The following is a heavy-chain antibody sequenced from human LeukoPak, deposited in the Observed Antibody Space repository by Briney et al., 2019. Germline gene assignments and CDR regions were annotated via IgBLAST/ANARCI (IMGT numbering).Heavy chain of an antibody. D-gene: IGHD3-16*02. Sequence: GGSLRLSCAASGFTFSSYAMSWVRQAPGKGLEWVSAISGSGGSTYYADSVKGRFTISRDNSKNTLYLQMNSLRAEDTAVYYCAKDIMITFGGVIGYAFDIWGQGTMVTVSS. V-gene: IGHV3-23*01. CDR1: GFTFSSYA. J-gene: IGHJ3*02. CDR2: ISGSGGST. CDR3: AKDIMITFGGVIGYAFDI.